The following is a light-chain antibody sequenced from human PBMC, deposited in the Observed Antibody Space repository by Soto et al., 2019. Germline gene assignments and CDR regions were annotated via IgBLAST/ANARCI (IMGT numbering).Light chain of an antibody. V-gene: IGKV3-15*01. J-gene: IGKJ4*01. Sequence: EIVMTQSPATLSVSPGERATLSCRSSESVSNNLAWYQQKFGQAPRLLIYHASTRATGIPARFSGSGSGSELTLTISSLQSVDFALYYCQQYNEWPLTFGGGTKVEIK. CDR2: HAS. CDR1: ESVSNN. CDR3: QQYNEWPLT.